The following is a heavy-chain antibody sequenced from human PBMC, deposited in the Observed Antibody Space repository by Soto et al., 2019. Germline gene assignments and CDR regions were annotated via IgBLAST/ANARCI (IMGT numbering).Heavy chain of an antibody. CDR3: ARGRYGDY. CDR1: GYIFTTYG. D-gene: IGHD1-1*01. CDR2: ISAHNGNT. Sequence: QVHLVQSGAEVKKPGASVKVSCKGSGYIFTTYGITWVRQAPGQGREWMGWISAHNGNTIYAQKLQGRVTVTRDTSTRKAYMELSNLRSDDTAVYDCARGRYGDYWGQGDLVNGPS. V-gene: IGHV1-18*01. J-gene: IGHJ4*02.